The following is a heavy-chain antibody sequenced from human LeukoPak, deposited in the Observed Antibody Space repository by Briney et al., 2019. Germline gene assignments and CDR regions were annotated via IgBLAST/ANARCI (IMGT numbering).Heavy chain of an antibody. CDR1: GFTFSNNA. D-gene: IGHD3-22*01. CDR2: ITGSDDST. V-gene: IGHV3-23*01. CDR3: ANGPQLYSGYHPNY. J-gene: IGHJ4*02. Sequence: GGSLRLSCAASGFTFSNNAMTWVRQAPGEGLEWVSTITGSDDSTYYADSVKGRFTISRDYSKNTVFLQLNNLRAENTAMYNWANGPQLYSGYHPNYWGQGTLVTVSA.